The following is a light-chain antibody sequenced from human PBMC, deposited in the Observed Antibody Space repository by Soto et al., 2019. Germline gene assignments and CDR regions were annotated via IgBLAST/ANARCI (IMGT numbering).Light chain of an antibody. J-gene: IGLJ1*01. V-gene: IGLV2-14*01. CDR2: EVS. CDR1: SSDVDGYNY. CDR3: SSYTSSITYV. Sequence: QSALTQPASVSGSPGQSITISCTGTSSDVDGYNYVSWYQQHPGKAPKLMIYEVSNRPSGVSNRFSGSKSGNTASLTTSGLQAEDEADYYCSSYTSSITYVFGTGTKLTVL.